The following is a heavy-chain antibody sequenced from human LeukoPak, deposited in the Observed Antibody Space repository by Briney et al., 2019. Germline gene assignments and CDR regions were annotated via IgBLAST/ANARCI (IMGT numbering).Heavy chain of an antibody. Sequence: SEKLSLTCTVSGGSISSYYWSLIRQPPGKGLEWIGYIYYSGSTNYNPSLKSRVTISVDTSKNQFSLKLSSVTAADTAVYYCARGGYCSGGSCWEWFDPWGQGTLVTVSS. CDR1: GGSISSYY. CDR2: IYYSGST. CDR3: ARGGYCSGGSCWEWFDP. J-gene: IGHJ5*02. V-gene: IGHV4-59*01. D-gene: IGHD2-15*01.